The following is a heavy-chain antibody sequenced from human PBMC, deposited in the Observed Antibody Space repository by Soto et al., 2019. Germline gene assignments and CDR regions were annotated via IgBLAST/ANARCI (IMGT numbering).Heavy chain of an antibody. V-gene: IGHV3-66*01. CDR3: SREVRVRGFAFDI. J-gene: IGHJ3*02. CDR2: IYSGGNT. Sequence: EVPLVESGGGLVQPGGSLRLSCAISGFTASSNYMNWFRQAPGKGLEWVSFIYSGGNTYYADSVKGRFTISRDNSKNMLYLQMNSLRVEDTAVDYCSREVRVRGFAFDIWGQGTMVTVAS. CDR1: GFTASSNY. D-gene: IGHD3-3*01.